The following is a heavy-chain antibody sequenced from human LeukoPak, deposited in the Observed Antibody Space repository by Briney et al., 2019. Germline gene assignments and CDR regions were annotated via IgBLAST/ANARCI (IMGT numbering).Heavy chain of an antibody. CDR1: GFSLRTSGVG. V-gene: IGHV2-5*01. Sequence: SGPTLVNPTQTLTLTCTFSGFSLRTSGVGVGWIRQPPGKALEWLTLIYWNDDKRYSPSLRSRPTITKDNSKNQVVLTMTNMDPVDTATYFCAHSRLAAAGTGFDYWGQGTLVTVSS. D-gene: IGHD6-13*01. J-gene: IGHJ4*02. CDR3: AHSRLAAAGTGFDY. CDR2: IYWNDDK.